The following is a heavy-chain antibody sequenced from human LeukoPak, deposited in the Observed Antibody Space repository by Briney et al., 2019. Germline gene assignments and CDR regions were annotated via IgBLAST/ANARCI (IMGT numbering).Heavy chain of an antibody. CDR3: ARRAGGYSHPYDY. D-gene: IGHD4-23*01. J-gene: IGHJ4*02. CDR1: GFTVSGNY. Sequence: GGSLRLSCAVSGFTVSGNYMSWVRQAPGKGLEWVSLIYSGGTTCYADSVKGRFTISRDNSKNTLYLQMNSLRAEDTAVYYCARRAGGYSHPYDYWGQGILVTVSS. V-gene: IGHV3-53*01. CDR2: IYSGGTT.